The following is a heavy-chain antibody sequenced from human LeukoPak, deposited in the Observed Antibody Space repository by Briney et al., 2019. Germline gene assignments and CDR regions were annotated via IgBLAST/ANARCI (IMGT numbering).Heavy chain of an antibody. D-gene: IGHD6-13*01. CDR3: ASGLSSSWAKFDY. CDR2: INHSGST. CDR1: GGSFSGYY. V-gene: IGHV4-34*01. Sequence: SETLSLTCAVYGGSFSGYYWSWIRQPPGKGLGWIGEINHSGSTNYNPSLESRVTVSVDTSKNQFSLKLNSVTAADTAVYYCASGLSSSWAKFDYWGQGTLVTVSS. J-gene: IGHJ4*02.